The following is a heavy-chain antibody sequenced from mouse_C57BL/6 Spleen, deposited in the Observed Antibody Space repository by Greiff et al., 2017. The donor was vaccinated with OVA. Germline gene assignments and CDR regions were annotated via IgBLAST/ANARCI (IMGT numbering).Heavy chain of an antibody. Sequence: QVQLKQPGTELVKPGASVKLSCKASGYTFTSYWMHWVKQRPGQGLEWIGNINPSNGGTNYNEKFKSKATLTVDKSSSTAYMQLSSLTSEDSAVYYCARSGVYDYDFAYWGQGTLVTVSA. J-gene: IGHJ3*01. CDR3: ARSGVYDYDFAY. V-gene: IGHV1-53*01. CDR2: INPSNGGT. D-gene: IGHD2-4*01. CDR1: GYTFTSYW.